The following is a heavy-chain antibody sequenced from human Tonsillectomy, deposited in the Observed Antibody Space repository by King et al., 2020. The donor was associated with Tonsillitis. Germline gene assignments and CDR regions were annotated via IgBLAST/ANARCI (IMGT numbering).Heavy chain of an antibody. Sequence: QLVQSGGGVVQPGRSLRLSCAVSGFTFNSYAMHWVRQAPGKGLEWVAIISYDAISKYYADSVKGRFTVSRDNSKNTLYLQMNSLRPEDTAVYYCTTVWIPGQTVVISSPRYWGQGTLVTVSS. D-gene: IGHD4-23*01. CDR2: ISYDAISK. V-gene: IGHV3-30*01. CDR1: GFTFNSYA. CDR3: TTVWIPGQTVVISSPRY. J-gene: IGHJ1*01.